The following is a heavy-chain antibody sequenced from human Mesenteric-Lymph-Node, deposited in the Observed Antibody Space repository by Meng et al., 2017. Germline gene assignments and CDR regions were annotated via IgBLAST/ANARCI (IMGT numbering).Heavy chain of an antibody. D-gene: IGHD5-12*01. CDR2: IHYSGTT. J-gene: IGHJ4*02. V-gene: IGHV4-30-4*01. CDR3: ARDSPGGYGYFDS. CDR1: GGSISSADYY. Sequence: QVQLSESGQGMVKPSQTLYLTCTGSGGSISSADYYWSWIRQSPGKGLEWIGYIHYSGTTYYNPSLKSRIAISLDTSKNQFSLNLNSVTAADAAVYYCARDSPGGYGYFDSWGQGTLVTVSS.